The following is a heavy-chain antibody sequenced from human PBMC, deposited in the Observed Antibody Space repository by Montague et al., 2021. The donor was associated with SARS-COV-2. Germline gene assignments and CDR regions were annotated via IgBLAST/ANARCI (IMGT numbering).Heavy chain of an antibody. D-gene: IGHD3-9*01. CDR1: GGSISSSSYY. Sequence: SETLSLTCTVSGGSISSSSYYWGWIRQPPGKGLEWIGSIYYSGSTYYNPSLKSRVTISVDTSKNQFSRKLSSVTAADTAVYYCATYYGMLTGYFIGAFDIWGQGTTVTVSS. V-gene: IGHV4-39*01. CDR2: IYYSGST. J-gene: IGHJ3*02. CDR3: ATYYGMLTGYFIGAFDI.